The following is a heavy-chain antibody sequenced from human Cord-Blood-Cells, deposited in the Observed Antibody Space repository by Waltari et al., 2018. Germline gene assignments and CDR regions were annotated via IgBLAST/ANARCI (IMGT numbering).Heavy chain of an antibody. CDR2: IKQDGSEK. J-gene: IGHJ6*03. D-gene: IGHD3-10*01. CDR1: GFTFSSYW. CDR3: ARYPGIRYYYYYMDV. V-gene: IGHV3-7*01. Sequence: EVQLVESGGGLVQPGGSLRLSCAASGFTFSSYWMSWVRQAPGKGREWVANIKQDGSEKYYVDSVKGRFTISRDNAKNSLYLQMNSLRAEDTAVYYCARYPGIRYYYYYMDVWGKGTTVTVSS.